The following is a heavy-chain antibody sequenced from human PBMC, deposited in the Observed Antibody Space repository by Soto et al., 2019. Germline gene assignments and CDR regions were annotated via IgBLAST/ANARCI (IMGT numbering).Heavy chain of an antibody. CDR2: IIPIFGTA. V-gene: IGHV1-69*06. CDR1: GGTFSSYA. D-gene: IGHD3-10*01. J-gene: IGHJ4*02. Sequence: ASVKVSCKASGGTFSSYAISWVRQAPGQGLEWMGGIIPIFGTANYAQKFQGRVTITADKSTSTAYMELSSLRSEDTAVYYCAPARFPYYASATTHSYDYWGQGTLVTVSS. CDR3: APARFPYYASATTHSYDY.